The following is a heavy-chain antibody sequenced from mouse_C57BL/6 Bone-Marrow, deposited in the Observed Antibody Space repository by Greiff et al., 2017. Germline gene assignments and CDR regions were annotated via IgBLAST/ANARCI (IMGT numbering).Heavy chain of an antibody. V-gene: IGHV5-15*04. J-gene: IGHJ2*01. CDR2: ISNLAYSI. Sequence: EVMLVESGGGLVQPGGSLKLSCAASGFTFSDYGMAWVRQAPRKGPEWVAFISNLAYSIYYADTVTGRFTISRENATNTLYLEMSSLRSEDTAMYYCARQGGYYAFFDYWGQGTTLTVSS. CDR3: ARQGGYYAFFDY. D-gene: IGHD2-3*01. CDR1: GFTFSDYG.